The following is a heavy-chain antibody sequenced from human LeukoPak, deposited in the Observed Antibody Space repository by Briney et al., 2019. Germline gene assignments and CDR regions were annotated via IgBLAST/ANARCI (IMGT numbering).Heavy chain of an antibody. Sequence: PGGSLRLSCAASGFTFSSYAMHWVRQAPGKGLEWVSGISWNSGNIGYADSVKGRFTISRDNAKNSLYLQMNSLRAEDTALYYCANLHGDYRDYWGQGTLVTMSS. V-gene: IGHV3-9*01. CDR2: ISWNSGNI. CDR1: GFTFSSYA. CDR3: ANLHGDYRDY. J-gene: IGHJ4*02. D-gene: IGHD4-17*01.